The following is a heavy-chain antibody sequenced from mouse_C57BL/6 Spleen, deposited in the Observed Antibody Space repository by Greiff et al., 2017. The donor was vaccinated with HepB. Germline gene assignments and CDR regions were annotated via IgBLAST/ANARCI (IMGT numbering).Heavy chain of an antibody. V-gene: IGHV1-26*01. CDR3: ARDYYGSFDY. CDR2: INPNNGGT. Sequence: EVQLQQSGPELVKPGASVKISCKASGYTFTDYYMHWVKQSHGKSLEWIGDINPNNGGTSYNQKFKGKATLTVDKSSSTAYMELRSLTSEDSAVYYCARDYYGSFDYWGQGTTLTVSS. CDR1: GYTFTDYY. J-gene: IGHJ2*01. D-gene: IGHD1-1*01.